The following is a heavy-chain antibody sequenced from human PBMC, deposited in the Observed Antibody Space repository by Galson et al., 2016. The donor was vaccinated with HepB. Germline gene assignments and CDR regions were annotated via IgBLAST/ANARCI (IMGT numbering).Heavy chain of an antibody. Sequence: SLRLSCAASGFTFSTFWMSWVRQPPGKGLEWVANIKRDGSEKYYVDSVNGRFTISRDNAKNSLFLQMSSLRVEDTAVYYCSRGGNWDLDYWGQGSLVTVSS. CDR1: GFTFSTFW. V-gene: IGHV3-7*03. CDR2: IKRDGSEK. J-gene: IGHJ4*02. D-gene: IGHD7-27*01. CDR3: SRGGNWDLDY.